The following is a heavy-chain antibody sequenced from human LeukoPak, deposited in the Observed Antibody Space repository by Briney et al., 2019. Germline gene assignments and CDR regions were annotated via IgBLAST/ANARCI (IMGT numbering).Heavy chain of an antibody. D-gene: IGHD3-3*01. J-gene: IGHJ6*02. Sequence: GGSLRLSCAASGFTVSSNYMSWVRQAPGKGLEWVAVIYSGGSTYYADSVKGRFTISRDNSKNTLYLQMNSLRAEDTAVYYCARLERYGHPVGLNYYYFGMDVWGQGTTVTVSS. CDR3: ARLERYGHPVGLNYYYFGMDV. CDR1: GFTVSSNY. CDR2: IYSGGST. V-gene: IGHV3-66*01.